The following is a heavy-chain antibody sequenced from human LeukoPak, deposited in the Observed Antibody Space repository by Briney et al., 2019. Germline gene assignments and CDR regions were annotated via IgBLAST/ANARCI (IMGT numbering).Heavy chain of an antibody. Sequence: GGSLRLSCAASGFTVSSNYMSWVRQAPGKGLEWVSVIYSGGSTYYADSVKGRFTISRDNSKNTLYLQMNSLRAEDTAVYYCARDHPTDYGGPGYGMDVWGQGTTVTVSS. CDR2: IYSGGST. J-gene: IGHJ6*02. D-gene: IGHD4-23*01. V-gene: IGHV3-66*01. CDR3: ARDHPTDYGGPGYGMDV. CDR1: GFTVSSNY.